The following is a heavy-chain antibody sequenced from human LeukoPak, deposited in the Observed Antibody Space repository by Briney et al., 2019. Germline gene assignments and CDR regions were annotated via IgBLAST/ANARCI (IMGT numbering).Heavy chain of an antibody. CDR2: IIPILGIA. J-gene: IGHJ6*02. V-gene: IGHV1-69*04. CDR3: ARGLWQLGYYYYGMDV. Sequence: SVKVSCRASGGTFSSYAISWVRQAPGQGLEWMGRIIPILGIANYAQKFQGRVTMTRSTSISTAYMELSSLRSEDTAVYYCARGLWQLGYYYYGMDVWGQGTTVTVSS. CDR1: GGTFSSYA. D-gene: IGHD2/OR15-2a*01.